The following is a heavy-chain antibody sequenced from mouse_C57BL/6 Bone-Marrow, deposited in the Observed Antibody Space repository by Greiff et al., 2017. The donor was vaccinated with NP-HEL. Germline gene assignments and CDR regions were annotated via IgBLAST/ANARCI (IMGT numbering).Heavy chain of an antibody. J-gene: IGHJ3*01. CDR2: ISSGSSTI. Sequence: EVQLQESGGGLVKPGGSLKLSCAASGFTFSDYGMHWVRQAPEKGLEWVAYISSGSSTIYYADTVKGRFTISRDNAKNTLFLQMTSLRSEDTAMYYCARLTGTTAYWGQGTLVTVSA. CDR3: ARLTGTTAY. D-gene: IGHD4-1*01. V-gene: IGHV5-17*01. CDR1: GFTFSDYG.